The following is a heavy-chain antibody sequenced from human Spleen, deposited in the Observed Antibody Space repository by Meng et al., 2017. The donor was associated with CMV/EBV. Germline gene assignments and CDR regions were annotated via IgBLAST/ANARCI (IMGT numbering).Heavy chain of an antibody. V-gene: IGHV1-46*01. J-gene: IGHJ4*02. CDR1: GYTFTDYG. D-gene: IGHD1-26*01. Sequence: ASVKVSCKPSGYTFTDYGVSWVRQAPGQGLEWMGIINPSGGSTNYAQKSQGRVTMTRDTSTSTAYMELSSLRSEDTAVYYCARAIPGATGYFDYWGQGSLVTVSS. CDR3: ARAIPGATGYFDY. CDR2: INPSGGST.